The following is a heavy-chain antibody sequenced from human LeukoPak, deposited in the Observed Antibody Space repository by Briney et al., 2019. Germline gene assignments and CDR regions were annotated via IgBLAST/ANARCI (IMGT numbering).Heavy chain of an antibody. CDR1: GYTFSELF. CDR2: FDPENGEI. J-gene: IGHJ4*02. V-gene: IGHV1-24*01. D-gene: IGHD3-10*01. Sequence: ASVKVSCKVSGYTFSELFMYWVRLAPGRGLELVGTFDPENGEIIYAQRFQGRVTMTEDTSTETAYMELSSLTSEDTAVYYCATDGSGTYSLDCWGQGTLLTVTS. CDR3: ATDGSGTYSLDC.